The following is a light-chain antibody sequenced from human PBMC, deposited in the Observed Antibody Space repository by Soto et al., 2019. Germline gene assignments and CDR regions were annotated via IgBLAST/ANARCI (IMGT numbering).Light chain of an antibody. CDR1: QTISTN. CDR2: GAS. Sequence: IMTQSPATLSLSPGERATLSCRASQTISTNLAWYQQKPGLAPRLLIYGASTRATGVPARFSGSGSGTEFALTISNLQPEDFAVYYCQQYDNWPPLTFGQGTRVEVK. V-gene: IGKV3-15*01. CDR3: QQYDNWPPLT. J-gene: IGKJ1*01.